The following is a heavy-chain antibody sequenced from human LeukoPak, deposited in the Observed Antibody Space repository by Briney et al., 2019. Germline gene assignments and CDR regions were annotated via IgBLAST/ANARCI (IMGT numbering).Heavy chain of an antibody. J-gene: IGHJ3*02. Sequence: PSETLSLTCTVSGGSISSYYWSWIRQPPGKGLEWIGYIYYSGSTNYNPSLKSRVTISVDTSKNQFSLKLGSVTAADTAVYYCARDSPRVLGAFDIWGQGTMVTVSS. CDR1: GGSISSYY. D-gene: IGHD3-3*02. CDR3: ARDSPRVLGAFDI. V-gene: IGHV4-59*01. CDR2: IYYSGST.